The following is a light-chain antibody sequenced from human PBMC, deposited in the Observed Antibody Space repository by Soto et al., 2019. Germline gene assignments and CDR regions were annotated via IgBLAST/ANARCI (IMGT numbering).Light chain of an antibody. V-gene: IGLV1-40*01. J-gene: IGLJ1*01. CDR2: GTT. CDR1: SSYN. Sequence: QSVLTQPPSVSGAPGQTVTISCTGSSSYNVHWYRQLPRTAPKLLIYGTTNRPSGGPDRFSGSKSGTSASLAITGLQPEDEADYYCQSYDSSLGVSYVFGTGTKVTVL. CDR3: QSYDSSLGVSYV.